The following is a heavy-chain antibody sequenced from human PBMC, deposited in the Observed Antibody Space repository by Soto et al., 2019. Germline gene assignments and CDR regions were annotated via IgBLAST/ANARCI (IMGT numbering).Heavy chain of an antibody. CDR1: GFTFSSYA. CDR3: AASGEYSRKPLQFDY. CDR2: ISGSGGST. J-gene: IGHJ4*02. V-gene: IGHV3-23*01. Sequence: GGSLRLSCAASGFTFSSYAMSWVRQAPGKGLEWVSAISGSGGSTYYADSVKGRFTISRDNSKNTLYLQMNSLRAEDTAVYYCAASGEYSRKPLQFDYWGQGTLVTVSS. D-gene: IGHD6-6*01.